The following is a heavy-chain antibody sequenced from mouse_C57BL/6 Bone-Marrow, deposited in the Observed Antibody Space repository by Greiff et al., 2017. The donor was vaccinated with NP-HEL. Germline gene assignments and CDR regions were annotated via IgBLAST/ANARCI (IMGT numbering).Heavy chain of an antibody. CDR2: IRSKSNNYAT. J-gene: IGHJ3*01. CDR3: VSSICYDRVAY. CDR1: GFSFNTYA. V-gene: IGHV10-1*01. D-gene: IGHD2-3*01. Sequence: EVQLVESGGGLVQPKGSLKLSCAASGFSFNTYAMNWVRQAPGKGLEWVARIRSKSNNYATYYADSVKDRFTISRDDSESMLYLQMNNLKTEATDMYYCVSSICYDRVAYWGQGTRVTVSA.